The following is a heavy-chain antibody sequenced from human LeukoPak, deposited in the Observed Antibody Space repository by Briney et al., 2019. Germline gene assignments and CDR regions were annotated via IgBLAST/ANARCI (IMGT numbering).Heavy chain of an antibody. V-gene: IGHV3-7*03. Sequence: PGGSLRLSCAASGFTFRSYWMSWVRQAPGKGLEWVANINQDGSEKYYVDSVKGRFTISRDNAKNSLYLQMNSLRAEDTALYHCARERRGGPNWFDPWGQGTLVTVSS. D-gene: IGHD3-16*01. CDR1: GFTFRSYW. CDR2: INQDGSEK. CDR3: ARERRGGPNWFDP. J-gene: IGHJ5*02.